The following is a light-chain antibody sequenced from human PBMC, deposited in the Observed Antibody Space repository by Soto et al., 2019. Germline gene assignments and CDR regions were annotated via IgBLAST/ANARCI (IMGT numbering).Light chain of an antibody. Sequence: QSALTQPASVSGSPGQSITIPCTGTSSDVGGYKYVSWYQQHPGKAPKLMIHEVSNRPSGVSNRFSGSKSGNTASLTISGLQAEDEADYYCLSYTSSSTLVFGTGTKLTVL. CDR2: EVS. CDR1: SSDVGGYKY. V-gene: IGLV2-14*01. J-gene: IGLJ1*01. CDR3: LSYTSSSTLV.